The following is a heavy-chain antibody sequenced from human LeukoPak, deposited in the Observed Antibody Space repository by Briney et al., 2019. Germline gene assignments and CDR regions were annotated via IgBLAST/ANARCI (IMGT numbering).Heavy chain of an antibody. CDR3: ARGGGVNWFDP. V-gene: IGHV4-59*08. J-gene: IGHJ5*02. Sequence: SATLSLSCTVSAGSISSYYWSWIRQPPGRGLEWIGYIYYTGTTNYNPSLKSRVTISLDTSKNQFSLRLSSVTAADTAVYYCARGGGVNWFDPWGQGTLVAVSS. CDR2: IYYTGTT. CDR1: AGSISSYY.